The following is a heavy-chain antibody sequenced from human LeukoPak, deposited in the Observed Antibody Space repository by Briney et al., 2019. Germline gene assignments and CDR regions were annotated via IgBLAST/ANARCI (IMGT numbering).Heavy chain of an antibody. CDR3: ARPYTESARGTFDI. V-gene: IGHV4-59*08. CDR1: GGSISSHY. D-gene: IGHD1-26*01. CDR2: IYYIGST. J-gene: IGHJ3*02. Sequence: SETLSLTCTVSGGSISSHYWSWIRQPPGKGLEWIGYIYYIGSTNYNPSLKSRVTISVDTSKNQFSLKLSSVTAADTAVYYCARPYTESARGTFDIWGQGTGVTVSS.